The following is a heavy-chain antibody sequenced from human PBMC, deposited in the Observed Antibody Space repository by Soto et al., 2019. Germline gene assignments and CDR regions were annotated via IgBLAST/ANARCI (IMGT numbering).Heavy chain of an antibody. D-gene: IGHD4-4*01. J-gene: IGHJ6*02. Sequence: PGGSVRLSCAASGFIFSYYPMHWARQAPGKGLEWVAVMSHDGSDKNYADAVKGRFTISRDNSINTLFLQMNSLRAEDTAVYYCARVDRTITTSYYYGMDVWGQGTTVTVSS. CDR3: ARVDRTITTSYYYGMDV. V-gene: IGHV3-30-3*01. CDR1: GFIFSYYP. CDR2: MSHDGSDK.